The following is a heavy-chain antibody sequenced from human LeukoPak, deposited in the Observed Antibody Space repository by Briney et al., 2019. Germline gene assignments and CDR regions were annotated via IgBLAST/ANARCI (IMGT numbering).Heavy chain of an antibody. CDR2: VRYDGSNK. CDR3: AKKMTTVDY. Sequence: PGGSLRLSCAASRFTFSSYGMHWVRQAPGKGLEWVAFVRYDGSNKYYADSVKGRFTISRDNSKNTLYLQMNSLRAEDTAVYYCAKKMTTVDYWGQGTLVTVSS. V-gene: IGHV3-30*02. D-gene: IGHD4-17*01. J-gene: IGHJ4*02. CDR1: RFTFSSYG.